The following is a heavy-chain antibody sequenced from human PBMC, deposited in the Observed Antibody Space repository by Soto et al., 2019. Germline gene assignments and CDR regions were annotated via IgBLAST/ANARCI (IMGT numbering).Heavy chain of an antibody. CDR3: ARPKTIGAAAGKGWFDP. D-gene: IGHD6-13*01. CDR2: IFNTESN. J-gene: IGHJ5*02. V-gene: IGHV4-39*01. CDR1: GDSVRSGNYY. Sequence: SETLSLTCSVSGDSVRSGNYYWGWIRQPPGKGLEWLGIIFNTESNYSNPSLKSRLTVSVDPSKNQVSLKLTSVTAADTAMYYCARPKTIGAAAGKGWFDPWGQGTLVTVSS.